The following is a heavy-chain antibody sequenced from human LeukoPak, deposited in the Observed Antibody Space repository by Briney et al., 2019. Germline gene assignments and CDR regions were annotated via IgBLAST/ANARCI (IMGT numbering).Heavy chain of an antibody. CDR2: IWYDGSNK. V-gene: IGHV3-33*01. D-gene: IGHD4-23*01. Sequence: GGSLRLSCAASGFTFSSYGMHWVRQAPGKGLEWVAVIWYDGSNKYYADSVKGRFTISRDNSKNTLYLQMNSLRAEDTAVYYCARHDPTTVVTYDAFDIWGQGTMVTVSS. CDR3: ARHDPTTVVTYDAFDI. CDR1: GFTFSSYG. J-gene: IGHJ3*02.